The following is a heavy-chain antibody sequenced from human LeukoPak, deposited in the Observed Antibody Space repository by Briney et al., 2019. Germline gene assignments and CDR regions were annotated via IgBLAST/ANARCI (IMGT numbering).Heavy chain of an antibody. CDR1: GFTFSSYS. Sequence: GGSLRLSCAAPGFTFSSYSMNWVRQAPGKGLEWVSSISSSSSYIYYADSVKGRFTISRDNAKNSLYLQMNSLRAEDTAVYYCARGIRFLEWLLDYWGQGTLVTVSS. V-gene: IGHV3-21*01. D-gene: IGHD3-3*01. CDR2: ISSSSSYI. J-gene: IGHJ4*02. CDR3: ARGIRFLEWLLDY.